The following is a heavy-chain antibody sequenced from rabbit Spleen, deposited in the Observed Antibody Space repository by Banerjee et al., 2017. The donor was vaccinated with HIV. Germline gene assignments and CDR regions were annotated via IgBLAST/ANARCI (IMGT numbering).Heavy chain of an antibody. CDR1: GFSFSTSYY. J-gene: IGHJ6*01. V-gene: IGHV1S45*01. Sequence: QEQLVESGGGLVQPEGSLTLTCTASGFSFSTSYYMCWVRQAPGKGLECIACIYGDSSGSTWYASWAKGRFTISKTSSTTVTLQMTSLTAADTATYFCARDLAGAIGWNFYLWGPGTLVTVS. CDR2: IYGDSSGST. CDR3: ARDLAGAIGWNFYL. D-gene: IGHD4-1*01.